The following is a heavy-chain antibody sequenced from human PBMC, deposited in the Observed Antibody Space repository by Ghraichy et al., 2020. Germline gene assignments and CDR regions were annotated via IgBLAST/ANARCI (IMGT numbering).Heavy chain of an antibody. D-gene: IGHD2-2*01. V-gene: IGHV1-69*01. CDR1: GGTFSSYA. Sequence: KVSCKASGGTFSSYAISWVRQAPGQGLEWMGGIIPIFGTANYAQKFQGRVTITADESTSTAYMELSSLRSEDTAVYYCARDLGYCSSTSCPDAFDIWGQGTMVTVSS. J-gene: IGHJ3*02. CDR3: ARDLGYCSSTSCPDAFDI. CDR2: IIPIFGTA.